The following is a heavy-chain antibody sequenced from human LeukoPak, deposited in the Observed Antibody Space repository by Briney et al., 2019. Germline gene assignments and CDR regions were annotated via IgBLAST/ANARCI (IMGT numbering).Heavy chain of an antibody. CDR2: LGTAGDT. J-gene: IGHJ6*02. D-gene: IGHD5-12*01. Sequence: GGSLRLSCAASGFTLSSYDIHWVRQAPGKGLEWVSVLGTAGDTHYPDSVKGRFTISREDARNSLYLQMNSLRVGDTAVYYCARAGYSGYDSKYYYVMDVWGQGTTVTVSS. V-gene: IGHV3-13*01. CDR1: GFTLSSYD. CDR3: ARAGYSGYDSKYYYVMDV.